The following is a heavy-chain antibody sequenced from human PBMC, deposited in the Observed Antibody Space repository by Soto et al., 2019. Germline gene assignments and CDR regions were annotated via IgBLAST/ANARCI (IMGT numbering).Heavy chain of an antibody. CDR2: ISAYNGNT. J-gene: IGHJ4*02. CDR1: GYTFTSYG. D-gene: IGHD6-13*01. V-gene: IGHV1-18*04. Sequence: ASVKVSCKASGYTFTSYGISWVRQAPGQGLEWMGWISAYNGNTNYAQKLQGRVTMTTDTSTSTAYMELRSLRSDDTAVYYCATRTSGYSSAWLGYWGQGTMVAVYS. CDR3: ATRTSGYSSAWLGY.